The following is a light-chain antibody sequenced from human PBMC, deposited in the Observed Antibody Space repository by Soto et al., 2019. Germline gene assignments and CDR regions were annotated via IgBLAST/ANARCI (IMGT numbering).Light chain of an antibody. V-gene: IGKV1-33*01. J-gene: IGKJ5*01. CDR2: DTS. CDR3: QQHDSLPIT. CDR1: EDISNY. Sequence: DIQMTQSPSSLSASVGDRVTITCQESEDISNYLTWYQQKPGNAPKVLIYDTSNLETGVPSRFSESGSGTDFTLTISSLQPGDIATYYCQQHDSLPITFGQGTRLEIK.